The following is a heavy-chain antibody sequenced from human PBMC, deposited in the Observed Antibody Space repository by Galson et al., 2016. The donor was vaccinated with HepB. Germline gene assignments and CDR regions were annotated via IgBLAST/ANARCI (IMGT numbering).Heavy chain of an antibody. Sequence: QSGAEVKKPGESLKISCKGSGYSFTSDWIGWVRQMPGKGLEWMGIIYPGDSDTRYSLSFQGQVTISADKSISTAYLQWSSLKASDTAIYYCARRRGSPGYYYGMDVWGQGTTVTVSS. D-gene: IGHD1-26*01. V-gene: IGHV5-51*03. J-gene: IGHJ6*02. CDR3: ARRRGSPGYYYGMDV. CDR2: IYPGDSDT. CDR1: GYSFTSDW.